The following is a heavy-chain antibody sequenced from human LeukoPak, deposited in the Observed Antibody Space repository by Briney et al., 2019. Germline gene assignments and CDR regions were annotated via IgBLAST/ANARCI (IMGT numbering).Heavy chain of an antibody. J-gene: IGHJ4*02. CDR1: GFTFDDYT. D-gene: IGHD2-15*01. CDR3: AKSGSGDPPDF. Sequence: GGSLRLSCAASGFTFDDYTMHWVRRAPGKGLEWVSLINWDGGSTYYADSVQGRFTISRDNSKNSLYLQMNSLRSEDTALYYCAKSGSGDPPDFWGQGTLVTVSS. CDR2: INWDGGST. V-gene: IGHV3-43*01.